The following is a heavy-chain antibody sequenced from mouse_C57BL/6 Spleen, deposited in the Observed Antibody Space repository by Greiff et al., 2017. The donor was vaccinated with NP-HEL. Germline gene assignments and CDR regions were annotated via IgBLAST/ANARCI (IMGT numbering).Heavy chain of an antibody. CDR2: IHPNSGST. J-gene: IGHJ2*01. Sequence: QVQLKQPGAELVKPGASVKLSCKASGYTFTSYWMHWVKQRPGQGLEWIGMIHPNSGSTNYNEKFKSKATLTVDKSSSTAYMQLSSLTSEDSAVYYCARLGTVVADYWGQGTTLTVSS. CDR3: ARLGTVVADY. D-gene: IGHD1-1*01. V-gene: IGHV1-64*01. CDR1: GYTFTSYW.